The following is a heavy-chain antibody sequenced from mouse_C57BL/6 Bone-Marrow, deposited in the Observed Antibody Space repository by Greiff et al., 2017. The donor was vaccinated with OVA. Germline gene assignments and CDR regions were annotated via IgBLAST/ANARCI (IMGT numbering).Heavy chain of an antibody. CDR3: AREGTHYDYEFAY. V-gene: IGHV5-4*01. CDR1: GFTFSSYA. CDR2: ISDGGSYT. D-gene: IGHD2-4*01. J-gene: IGHJ3*01. Sequence: EVQVVESGGGLVKPGGSLKLSCAASGFTFSSYAMSWVRQTPEKRLEWVATISDGGSYTYYPDNVKGRFTISRDNAKNNLYLQMSHLKSEDTAMYYCAREGTHYDYEFAYWGQGTLVTVSA.